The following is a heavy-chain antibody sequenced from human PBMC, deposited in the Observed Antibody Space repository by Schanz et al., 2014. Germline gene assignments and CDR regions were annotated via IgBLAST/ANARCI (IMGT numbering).Heavy chain of an antibody. CDR3: ASGVHVSSLQKGLQF. CDR2: ISSSGTTI. J-gene: IGHJ1*01. Sequence: QLVGSGGGLIQPGGSLRLSCTASGFAFSSYSMNWVRQAPGKGLEWVSYISSSGTTIYYADSVKGRFTISRDNSKNTLYLHMNTLRTEDTAVYYCASGVHVSSLQKGLQFWGRGTLVIVSS. D-gene: IGHD3-10*01. V-gene: IGHV3-48*01. CDR1: GFAFSSYS.